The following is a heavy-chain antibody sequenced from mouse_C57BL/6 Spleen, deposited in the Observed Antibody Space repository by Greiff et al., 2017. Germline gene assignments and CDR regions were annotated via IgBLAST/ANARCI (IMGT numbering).Heavy chain of an antibody. CDR2: INPGSGGT. V-gene: IGHV1-54*01. J-gene: IGHJ2*01. CDR3: ARRGYGNYLFDY. Sequence: VQLHQSGAELVRPGTSVKVSCKASGYAFTNYLIEWVKQRPGQGLEWIGVINPGSGGTNYNEKFKGKATLTADKSSSTAYMQLRSLTSEDSSVYFGARRGYGNYLFDYWGQGTTLTVSS. D-gene: IGHD2-10*02. CDR1: GYAFTNYL.